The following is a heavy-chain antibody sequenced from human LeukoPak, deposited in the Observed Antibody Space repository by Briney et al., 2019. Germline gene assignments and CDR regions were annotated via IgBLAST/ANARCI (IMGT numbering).Heavy chain of an antibody. CDR3: ARDCCGSSHYYYYYMDV. D-gene: IGHD6-13*01. J-gene: IGHJ6*03. V-gene: IGHV3-48*03. CDR1: GFTFSSYE. Sequence: GGSLRLSCAASGFTFSSYEMNWVRQAPGRGLEWVSYISSSGSTIYYADAVKGRFTIYRDNAKSSLHLQMNSLRAENTGLYYCARDCCGSSHYYYYYMDVWGTGTTVTVSS. CDR2: ISSSGSTI.